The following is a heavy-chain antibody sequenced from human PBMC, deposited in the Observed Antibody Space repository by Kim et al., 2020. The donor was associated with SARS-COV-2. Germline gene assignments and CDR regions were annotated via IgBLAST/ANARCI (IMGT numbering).Heavy chain of an antibody. V-gene: IGHV3-30*18. CDR1: GFTFSSYG. J-gene: IGHJ3*02. CDR2: ISYDGSNK. Sequence: GRSLRLSCAASGFTFSSYGMHWVRQAPGKGLEWVAVISYDGSNKYYADSVKGRFTISRDNSKNTLYLQMNSLRAEDTAVYYCAKDMLRPVAGNGAFDIWGQGTMVTVSS. CDR3: AKDMLRPVAGNGAFDI. D-gene: IGHD6-19*01.